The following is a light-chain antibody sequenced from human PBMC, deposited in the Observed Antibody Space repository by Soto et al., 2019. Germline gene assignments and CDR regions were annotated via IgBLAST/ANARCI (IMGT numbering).Light chain of an antibody. J-gene: IGKJ1*01. Sequence: EKLMSQSPATLSVSPGERVTLSCRASQNIHNHMSWFLQKPGQAPRLLIYGASNRATGIPDRFSGSGSGTDFTLTISGLEPEDFAVYYCQQYGSSGTFGQGTKVDIK. V-gene: IGKV3-20*01. CDR2: GAS. CDR3: QQYGSSGT. CDR1: QNIHNH.